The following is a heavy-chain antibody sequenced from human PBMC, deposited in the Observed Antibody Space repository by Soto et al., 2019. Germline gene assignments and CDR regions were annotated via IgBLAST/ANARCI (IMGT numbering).Heavy chain of an antibody. J-gene: IGHJ4*02. CDR2: IYYSGST. V-gene: IGHV4-59*01. CDR1: GGSISSYY. Sequence: SETLSLTCTVAGGSISSYYWSWIRQPPGKGLEWIGYIYYSGSTNYNPSLKSRVTISVDTSKNQFSLKLSSVTAADTAVYYCARRYAGNFDYWGQGTLVTVSS. CDR3: ARRYAGNFDY. D-gene: IGHD2-8*01.